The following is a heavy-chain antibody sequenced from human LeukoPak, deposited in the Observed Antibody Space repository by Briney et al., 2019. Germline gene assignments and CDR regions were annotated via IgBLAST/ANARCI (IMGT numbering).Heavy chain of an antibody. V-gene: IGHV4-34*01. J-gene: IGHJ3*02. D-gene: IGHD1-26*01. CDR3: AREMEVGQYDAFDI. Sequence: PSETLSLTCAVYGGSFSGYYWSWIRQPPRGGLGWIGEINHRGSTNYNPSLKSRVTISIDTSKKQCSLKVTSVTAADTAVYYCAREMEVGQYDAFDIWGQGEMVTVSS. CDR2: INHRGST. CDR1: GGSFSGYY.